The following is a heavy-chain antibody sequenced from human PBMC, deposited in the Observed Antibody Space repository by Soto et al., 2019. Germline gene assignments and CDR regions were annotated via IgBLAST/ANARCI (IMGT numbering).Heavy chain of an antibody. J-gene: IGHJ4*02. Sequence: SETLSLTCAVSGGSISSGGYSWSWIRQPPGKGLEWIGYIYHSGSTYYNPSLKSRVTISVDRSKNQFSLKLSSVTAADTAVYYCARAGSSWYYYFDYWGQGTLVTVSS. CDR1: GGSISSGGYS. CDR3: ARAGSSWYYYFDY. CDR2: IYHSGST. V-gene: IGHV4-30-2*01. D-gene: IGHD6-13*01.